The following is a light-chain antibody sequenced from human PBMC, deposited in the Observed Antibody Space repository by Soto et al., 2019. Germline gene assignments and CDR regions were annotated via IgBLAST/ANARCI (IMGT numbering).Light chain of an antibody. Sequence: DIQMTQSTSSLSASLGDMVTISCRASQIFSNNLNWYQQKPGKAPKLLIYDASNLETGVPSRFSGSGSGTDFTFTISSLQPEDIATYYCQQYDNLPLTFGGGTKVDIK. CDR2: DAS. CDR3: QQYDNLPLT. V-gene: IGKV1-33*01. CDR1: QIFSNN. J-gene: IGKJ4*01.